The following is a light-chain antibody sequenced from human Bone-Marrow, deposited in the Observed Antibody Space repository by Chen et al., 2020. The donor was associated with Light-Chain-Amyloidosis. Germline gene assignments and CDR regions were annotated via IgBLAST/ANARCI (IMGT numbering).Light chain of an antibody. CDR2: GSS. Sequence: EIVLTQSPGTLSLSPGEGANPSCRVSQTISSNYLTWYQQTSGQAPRLLIYGSSSRATGFPDRFTGSGSGTDFTLTITRLEPEDFAMYYFQQYGTSPLTFGGGTKVEIK. J-gene: IGKJ4*01. CDR1: QTISSNY. V-gene: IGKV3-20*01. CDR3: QQYGTSPLT.